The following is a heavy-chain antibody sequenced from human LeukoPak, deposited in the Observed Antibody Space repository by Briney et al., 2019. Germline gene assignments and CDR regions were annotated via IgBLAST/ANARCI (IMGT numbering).Heavy chain of an antibody. J-gene: IGHJ6*02. Sequence: GGSLRLSCAASGFTFRSYWMHWVRQAPGKGLAWVSRINSDGSSTTYADSVKGRFTISRDNAKNTLYLQMTSLRAEDTAAYYCARGDGYGMDVWGQGTTVTVPS. CDR2: INSDGSST. D-gene: IGHD2-8*01. CDR3: ARGDGYGMDV. CDR1: GFTFRSYW. V-gene: IGHV3-74*01.